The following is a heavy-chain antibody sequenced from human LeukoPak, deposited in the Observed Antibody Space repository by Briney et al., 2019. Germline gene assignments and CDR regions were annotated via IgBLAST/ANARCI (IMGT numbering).Heavy chain of an antibody. Sequence: GASVKVSCKASGGTFSSYAISWVRQAPGQGLEWVGRIIPIFGIANYAQKFQGRVTITADKSTSTAYMELSSLRSEDMAVYYCARIGLVGELSAYYYGMDVWGQGTTVTVSS. J-gene: IGHJ6*02. D-gene: IGHD3-10*01. CDR1: GGTFSSYA. CDR3: ARIGLVGELSAYYYGMDV. CDR2: IIPIFGIA. V-gene: IGHV1-69*04.